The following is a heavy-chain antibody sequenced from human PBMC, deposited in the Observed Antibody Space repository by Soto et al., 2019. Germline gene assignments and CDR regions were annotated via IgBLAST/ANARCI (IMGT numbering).Heavy chain of an antibody. CDR1: GFTFSDYY. J-gene: IGHJ3*02. CDR3: ATTMIVVADDAFDI. Sequence: QVQLVESGGGLVKPGGSLRLSCAASGFTFSDYYMSWIRQTPGKGLEWVSYISSSGSTIYYADSVKGRFTISRDNAKNSLYLQMNSLRAEDTAVYYCATTMIVVADDAFDIWGQGTMVTVSS. D-gene: IGHD3-22*01. V-gene: IGHV3-11*01. CDR2: ISSSGSTI.